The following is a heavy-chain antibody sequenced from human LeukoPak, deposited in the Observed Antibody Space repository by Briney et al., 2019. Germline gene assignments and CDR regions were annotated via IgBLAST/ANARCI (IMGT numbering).Heavy chain of an antibody. J-gene: IGHJ6*03. CDR3: ARGVTARGFYYYMDI. D-gene: IGHD2-21*02. CDR1: GYTFTGYY. V-gene: IGHV1-2*02. CDR2: INPTSGGT. Sequence: ASVKVSCKVSGYTFTGYYIHWVRQAPGQGLERMGWINPTSGGTNYAQKFQGRVTMTRDTSISTAYMELSRLRSDDTAVYSCARGVTARGFYYYMDIWGRGTTVTISS.